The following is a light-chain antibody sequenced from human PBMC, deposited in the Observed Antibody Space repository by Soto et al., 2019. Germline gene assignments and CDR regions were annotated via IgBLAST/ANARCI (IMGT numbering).Light chain of an antibody. CDR1: SSDVGSSAL. Sequence: QSALTQPASVSGSPGQSITISCAGTSSDVGSSALVSWYQHHSDKAPKLMIYEVNKRPSVVSNRFSASKSGNTASLTISGLHDEDKADYSCCSYTGDGTYVLIGGGTTITAL. J-gene: IGLJ2*01. CDR2: EVN. CDR3: CSYTGDGTYVL. V-gene: IGLV2-23*02.